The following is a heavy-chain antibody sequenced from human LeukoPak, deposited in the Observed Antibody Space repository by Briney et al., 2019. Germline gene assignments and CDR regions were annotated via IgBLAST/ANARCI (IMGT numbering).Heavy chain of an antibody. J-gene: IGHJ3*02. D-gene: IGHD6-19*01. CDR1: GLTFSSYA. Sequence: PGGSLRLSCAASGLTFSSYAMSWVRQAPGKGLEWVSAISGSGGSTYYADSVKGRFTISRDNSKNTLYLQMNSLRAEDTAVYYCAKGPSIAVAGLRGAFDIWGQGTMVTVSS. CDR3: AKGPSIAVAGLRGAFDI. CDR2: ISGSGGST. V-gene: IGHV3-23*01.